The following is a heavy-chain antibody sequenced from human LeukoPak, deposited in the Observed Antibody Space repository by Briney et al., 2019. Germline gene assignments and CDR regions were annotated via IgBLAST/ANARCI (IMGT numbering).Heavy chain of an antibody. D-gene: IGHD3-10*01. J-gene: IGHJ4*02. CDR2: TYYRSRWYY. V-gene: IGHV6-1*01. CDR3: AKLGGSFVDF. Sequence: SQTLSLTRAISGDSVSSNSAAWNWIRQSPSRGLEWLGRTYYRSRWYYDYAVSVKSRITISPDTSRNQFSLHLNSVTPEDTAVYYCAKLGGSFVDFWGQGTLVTVSS. CDR1: GDSVSSNSAA.